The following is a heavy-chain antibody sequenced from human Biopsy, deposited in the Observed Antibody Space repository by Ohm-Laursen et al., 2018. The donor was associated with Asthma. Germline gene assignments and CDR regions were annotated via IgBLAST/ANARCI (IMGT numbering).Heavy chain of an antibody. V-gene: IGHV3-11*01. CDR2: ISSSGSTT. CDR3: AMVFESSEWGPFYHCGLDV. J-gene: IGHJ6*02. CDR1: GFSFSDYY. D-gene: IGHD6-25*01. Sequence: GSLRLSCAASGFSFSDYYMTWMRQAPGKGLEWVSSISSSGSTTYPAESVKGRFTISRDNAQKSLFLQMGSLRAEDTAIYYCAMVFESSEWGPFYHCGLDVWGQGTTVTVSS.